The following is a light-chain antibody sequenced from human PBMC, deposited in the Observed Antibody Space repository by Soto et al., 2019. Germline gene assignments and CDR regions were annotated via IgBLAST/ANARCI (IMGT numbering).Light chain of an antibody. V-gene: IGLV2-14*01. J-gene: IGLJ1*01. Sequence: QSVLTKPASVSGSPGQSITISCTETSSDVGGYNYVSWYQQHPGKAPKLVIYDVSNRPSGVSNRFSGSKSGNTASLTISGLQAEDEADYYCSSYTSSSTLYVFGTGTKVTVL. CDR2: DVS. CDR3: SSYTSSSTLYV. CDR1: SSDVGGYNY.